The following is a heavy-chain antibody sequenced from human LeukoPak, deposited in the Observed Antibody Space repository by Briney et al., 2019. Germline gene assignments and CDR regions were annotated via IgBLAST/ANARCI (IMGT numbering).Heavy chain of an antibody. CDR1: GGSISSDFNY. V-gene: IGHV4-39*01. CDR3: ARRRWQRGPDVVNPFDY. Sequence: SETLSLTCTVSGGSISSDFNYWGWIRQPPGKGLEWIGSRYSSGSTYYNPSLKSRVTISADTSKNQFSLKLSSVTAADTAVYYCARRRWQRGPDVVNPFDYWGQGTLITVSS. CDR2: RYSSGST. D-gene: IGHD5-12*01. J-gene: IGHJ4*02.